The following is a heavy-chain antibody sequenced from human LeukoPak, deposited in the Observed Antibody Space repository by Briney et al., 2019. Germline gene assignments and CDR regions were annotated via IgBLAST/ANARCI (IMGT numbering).Heavy chain of an antibody. Sequence: PGGSLRLSCAASGFTFSSYAMSWVRQAPGKGLEWVSAISGSGGSTYYADSVKGRFTISRDNSKNTLYLQMNSLRAEDTAVYYCAKDGWFGDHYYHYYYGMDVWGQGTTVTVSS. J-gene: IGHJ6*02. D-gene: IGHD3-10*01. V-gene: IGHV3-23*01. CDR2: ISGSGGST. CDR1: GFTFSSYA. CDR3: AKDGWFGDHYYHYYYGMDV.